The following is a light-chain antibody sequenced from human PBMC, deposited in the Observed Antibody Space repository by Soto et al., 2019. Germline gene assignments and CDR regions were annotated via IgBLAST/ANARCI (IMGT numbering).Light chain of an antibody. V-gene: IGLV2-11*01. Sequence: QSALTQPRSVSGSPGQSVTISCTGTSSDVGGYNYVSWYQQHPGKAPKLMIYDVTKRPSGVPDGFSGSKSGNTASLTISGLQAEDEEDYYCCSYAGSCTPCVFGTGTKLTVL. CDR2: DVT. J-gene: IGLJ1*01. CDR1: SSDVGGYNY. CDR3: CSYAGSCTPCV.